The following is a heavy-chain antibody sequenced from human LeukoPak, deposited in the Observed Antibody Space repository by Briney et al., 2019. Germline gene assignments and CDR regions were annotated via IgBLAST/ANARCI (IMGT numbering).Heavy chain of an antibody. CDR1: GFTFSSYA. J-gene: IGHJ4*02. CDR2: ISGSGGST. Sequence: GASLRLSCAASGFTFSSYAMSWVRQAPGKGLEWVSAISGSGGSTYYADSVKGRFTISRDNAKNSLYLQMNSLRDEDTAVYYCAREYCSGGSCYSDYWGQGTLVTVSS. V-gene: IGHV3-23*01. D-gene: IGHD2-15*01. CDR3: AREYCSGGSCYSDY.